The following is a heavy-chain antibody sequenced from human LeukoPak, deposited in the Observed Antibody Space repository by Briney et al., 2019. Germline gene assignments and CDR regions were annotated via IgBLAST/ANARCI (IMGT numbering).Heavy chain of an antibody. CDR2: INPSGGST. D-gene: IGHD5-12*01. V-gene: IGHV1-46*01. CDR1: GYTFTSYY. J-gene: IGHJ4*02. CDR3: AREGYDYGFDY. Sequence: ASVKVSCKASGYTFTSYYMHWVRQAPGQGREWMGIINPSGGSTSYAQKFQGRVTMTRDTSTSTVYMELSSLRSEDKAVYYWAREGYDYGFDYWGQGTLVTVSS.